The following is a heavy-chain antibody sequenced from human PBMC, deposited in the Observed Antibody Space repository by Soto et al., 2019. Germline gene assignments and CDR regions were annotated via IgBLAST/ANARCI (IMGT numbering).Heavy chain of an antibody. CDR3: ARGGVAVPAIYDY. V-gene: IGHV1-69*13. CDR1: GGTFSSYA. D-gene: IGHD2-2*01. J-gene: IGHJ4*02. CDR2: IIPIFGTA. Sequence: SVKVSCKASGGTFSSYAISWVRQAPGQGLEWMGGIIPIFGTANYAQKFQGRVTITADESTSTAYMELSSLRSEDTAVYYCARGGVAVPAIYDYWGQGTRVTVSS.